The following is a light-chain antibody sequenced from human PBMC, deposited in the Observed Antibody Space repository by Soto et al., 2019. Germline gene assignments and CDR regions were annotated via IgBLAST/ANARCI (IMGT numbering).Light chain of an antibody. CDR1: SGHSSYA. CDR3: QTWGTGSGVV. Sequence: QPVLTQSPSASASLGASVKLTCTLSSGHSSYAIAWHQQQPEKGPRYLMKLNSDGSHSKGDGIPDRFSGSSSGAERYLTISSLRSEDEADYYCQTWGTGSGVVFGGGTKVTVL. J-gene: IGLJ2*01. CDR2: LNSDGSH. V-gene: IGLV4-69*01.